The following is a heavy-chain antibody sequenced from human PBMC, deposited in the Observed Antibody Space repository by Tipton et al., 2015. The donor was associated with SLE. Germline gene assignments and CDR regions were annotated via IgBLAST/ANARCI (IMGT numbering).Heavy chain of an antibody. D-gene: IGHD2-8*01. J-gene: IGHJ4*02. CDR1: GGSISSGSHY. CDR2: IYSSGST. Sequence: TLSLTCTVSGGSISSGSHYWAWIRQPPGKGLEWIGSIYSSGSTYYSPSLKSRLTMSVDTSKNQFSLQLSSVTAADTAVYYCARDKRYCTNGVCYFYYFDFWGQGNLVTVSS. CDR3: ARDKRYCTNGVCYFYYFDF. V-gene: IGHV4-39*07.